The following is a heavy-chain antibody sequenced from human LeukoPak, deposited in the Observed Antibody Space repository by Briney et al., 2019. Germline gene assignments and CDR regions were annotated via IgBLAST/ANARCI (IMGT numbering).Heavy chain of an antibody. CDR3: ARAGGYCSSTSRSHYFDY. Sequence: PSETLSLTCTVSGGSISSYYWSWIRQPPGKGLEWIGYIYYSGSTNYNPSLKSRVTISVDTSKNQFSLKLSSVTAADTAVYYCARAGGYCSSTSRSHYFDYWGQGTLVTVSS. CDR2: IYYSGST. J-gene: IGHJ4*02. D-gene: IGHD2-2*01. CDR1: GGSISSYY. V-gene: IGHV4-59*01.